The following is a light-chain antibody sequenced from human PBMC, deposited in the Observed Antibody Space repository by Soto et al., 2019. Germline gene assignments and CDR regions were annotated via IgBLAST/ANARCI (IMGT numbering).Light chain of an antibody. CDR2: AAS. J-gene: IGKJ1*01. V-gene: IGKV3-15*01. CDR1: QSVNSH. CDR3: QQYYDWPPWT. Sequence: EIVMTQSPTTLSVSPGERATLSCRASQSVNSHLAWYQQKPGQAPRLLIYAASTRATGIPARFSGSGSGTEFTLTISSLQSEDFAVYYCQQYYDWPPWTFGQGTKVEI.